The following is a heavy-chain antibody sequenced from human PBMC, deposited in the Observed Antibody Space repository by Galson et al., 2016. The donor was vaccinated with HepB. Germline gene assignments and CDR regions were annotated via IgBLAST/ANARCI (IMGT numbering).Heavy chain of an antibody. CDR2: IKDATSGWAT. Sequence: SLRLSCATAGLLPNTVWMSWVRQAPGKGLEWIGLIKDATSGWATDYAAPVQDRFIISRDVSQNTLFLQMNSLKTEDTAVYYCAVDVSWLGDGEFDYWGQGALVTVAS. CDR1: GLLPNTVW. J-gene: IGHJ4*02. CDR3: AVDVSWLGDGEFDY. D-gene: IGHD1-26*01. V-gene: IGHV3-15*01.